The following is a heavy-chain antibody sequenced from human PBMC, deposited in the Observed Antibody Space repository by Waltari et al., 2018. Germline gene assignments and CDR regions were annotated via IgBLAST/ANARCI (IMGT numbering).Heavy chain of an antibody. Sequence: QVQLVQSGAEVKNPGASVKFSCKASGYIFTAFVMHWVRQAPGQRLEWMGWINTDNGDTKYSPKFQGRVTISRDTSASTSYMELSSLRSEDTAVYYCANSFSKLGLQYWGQGTVVTVSS. D-gene: IGHD7-27*01. CDR1: GYIFTAFV. J-gene: IGHJ1*01. V-gene: IGHV1-3*04. CDR3: ANSFSKLGLQY. CDR2: INTDNGDT.